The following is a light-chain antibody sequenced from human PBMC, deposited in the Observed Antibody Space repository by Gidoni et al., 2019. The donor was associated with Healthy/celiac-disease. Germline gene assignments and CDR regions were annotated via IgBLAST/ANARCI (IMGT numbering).Light chain of an antibody. Sequence: DIQMTQSPSSLSASVGDRVTITGRASQSISSYLNWYQQKQGKAPKLLIYAASSLQRGVPSRFSGSGSGTDFTLTISSLQPEDFATYYCQQSYSTPYTFGQGIKLEIK. CDR3: QQSYSTPYT. V-gene: IGKV1-39*01. J-gene: IGKJ2*01. CDR1: QSISSY. CDR2: AAS.